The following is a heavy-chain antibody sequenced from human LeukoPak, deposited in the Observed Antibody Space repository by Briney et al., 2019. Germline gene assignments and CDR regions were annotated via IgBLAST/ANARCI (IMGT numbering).Heavy chain of an antibody. CDR1: GFSISNYG. Sequence: GGSLRLSCAGSGFSISNYGMNWVRQAPGKGLEWLSYIRSDSSTKYYADSVEGRFTISRDNAQNSLYLQMNSLRDEDSGVYYCAKDTYRQYLLLYFDYWGQGTRVTVSS. V-gene: IGHV3-48*02. J-gene: IGHJ4*02. D-gene: IGHD2-2*01. CDR2: IRSDSSTK. CDR3: AKDTYRQYLLLYFDY.